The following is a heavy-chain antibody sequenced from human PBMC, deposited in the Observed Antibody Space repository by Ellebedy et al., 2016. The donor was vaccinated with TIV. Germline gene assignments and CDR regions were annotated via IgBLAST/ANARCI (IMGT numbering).Heavy chain of an antibody. D-gene: IGHD3-10*01. V-gene: IGHV4-39*01. CDR1: GASISRSSYY. J-gene: IGHJ5*02. CDR3: ARWFGELLYVRWFDP. CDR2: IYYTGST. Sequence: SETLSLTCSVSGASISRSSYYWGWIRQPPGKGLEWIASIYYTGSTDYNPSLKSRVTISLDTSKNQFSLKLSSLTVADTAVYYCARWFGELLYVRWFDPWGQGTLVTVSS.